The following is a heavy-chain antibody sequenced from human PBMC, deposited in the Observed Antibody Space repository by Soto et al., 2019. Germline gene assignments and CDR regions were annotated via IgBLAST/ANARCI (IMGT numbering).Heavy chain of an antibody. CDR2: VFHNGDT. Sequence: PSETLSLTCAVSGDSISRSVRWTWVRQPPGKGLEWIGEVFHNGDTNYNPSLKSRVTMSVDKSTNDFSLKVTSVTATDTAIYYCARKAWVRFDYWGQGALVTVSS. CDR1: GDSISRSVR. D-gene: IGHD7-27*01. J-gene: IGHJ4*02. V-gene: IGHV4-4*02. CDR3: ARKAWVRFDY.